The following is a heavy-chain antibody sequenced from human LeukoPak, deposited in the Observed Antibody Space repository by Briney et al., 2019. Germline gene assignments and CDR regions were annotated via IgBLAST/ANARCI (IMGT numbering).Heavy chain of an antibody. CDR1: GGSISSSIYY. J-gene: IGHJ4*02. V-gene: IGHV4-39*07. CDR3: ARGLNWGSRFDS. D-gene: IGHD7-27*01. Sequence: SETLSLTCTVSGGSISSSIYYWGWIRQPPGMGLEWIGSISYSGSTSYNPSLKSRVTISLDTSKNQFSLKLSSVTAADTAMYYCARGLNWGSRFDSWGQGSLDTVSS. CDR2: ISYSGST.